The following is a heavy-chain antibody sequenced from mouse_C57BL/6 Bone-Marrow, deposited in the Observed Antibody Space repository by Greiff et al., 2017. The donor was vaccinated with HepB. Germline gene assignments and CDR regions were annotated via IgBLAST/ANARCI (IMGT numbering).Heavy chain of an antibody. CDR2: IDPSDSYT. V-gene: IGHV1-69*01. D-gene: IGHD2-1*01. J-gene: IGHJ3*01. Sequence: QVQLQQPGAELVMPGASVKLSCKASGYTFTSYWMHWVKQRPGQGLEWIGEIDPSDSYTNYNQKFKGKSTLTVDKSSSTAYMQLSSLTSEDSAVYYCAREDGNFPLFAYWGQGTRVTVSA. CDR1: GYTFTSYW. CDR3: AREDGNFPLFAY.